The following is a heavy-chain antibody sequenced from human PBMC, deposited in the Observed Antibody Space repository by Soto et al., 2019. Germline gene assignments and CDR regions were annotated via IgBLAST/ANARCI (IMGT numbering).Heavy chain of an antibody. Sequence: EVQLLESGGGLVQPGGSLRLSCAASGFTFGNYAMIWVRQAPGKGLEWVSTISGGGDGTFYADSVRGRFTISRENSRNTVYLQMNTRTAEDTAVYYCAKKGLGSLATYCSTGDCHYAFDIWGQGTMVTVSS. J-gene: IGHJ3*02. CDR2: ISGGGDGT. CDR1: GFTFGNYA. V-gene: IGHV3-23*01. D-gene: IGHD2-15*01. CDR3: AKKGLGSLATYCSTGDCHYAFDI.